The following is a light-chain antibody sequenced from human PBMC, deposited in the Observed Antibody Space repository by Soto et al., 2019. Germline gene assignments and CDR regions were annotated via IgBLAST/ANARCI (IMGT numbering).Light chain of an antibody. V-gene: IGKV4-1*01. CDR3: QQYYSTPIT. Sequence: DIVLTQSPDSLAVSLGERATINCKSSQSILYSSNNKEKFAWYQQKPGQPPNLLIYWASPRESGVPDRFSGSGSGTDFTLTISSLQAEDVAVYYCQQYYSTPITFGQGPRLEIK. J-gene: IGKJ5*01. CDR2: WAS. CDR1: QSILYSSNNKEK.